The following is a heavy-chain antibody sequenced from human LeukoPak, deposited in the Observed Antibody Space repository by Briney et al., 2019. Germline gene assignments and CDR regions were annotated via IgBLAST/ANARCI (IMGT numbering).Heavy chain of an antibody. CDR1: GGSISRYY. CDR2: IYYSGST. D-gene: IGHD5-24*01. CDR3: ARAGDGYSFHDY. Sequence: SDTLSLTCTVSGGSISRYYWSWIRQPPGKGLEWIAYIYYSGSTNYNPSLKSRVTISVDTSRNQFSLKLNSVTPADTAVYYCARAGDGYSFHDYGGQGTLVTVSS. J-gene: IGHJ4*02. V-gene: IGHV4-59*07.